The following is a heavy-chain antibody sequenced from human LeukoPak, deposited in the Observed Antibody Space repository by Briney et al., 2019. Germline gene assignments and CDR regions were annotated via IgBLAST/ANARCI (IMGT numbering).Heavy chain of an antibody. J-gene: IGHJ4*02. CDR2: IYYSEST. V-gene: IGHV4-59*01. Sequence: SETLSLTCSVSGGSISIYYWSWIRQPPGKGLEWIGYIYYSESTNYNPSLKSRVTISLDPSKNHFSLKLSSVTTADTAVYYCARLPCIAESGKAVDYWGQGTLVTVSS. CDR3: ARLPCIAESGKAVDY. CDR1: GGSISIYY. D-gene: IGHD6-19*01.